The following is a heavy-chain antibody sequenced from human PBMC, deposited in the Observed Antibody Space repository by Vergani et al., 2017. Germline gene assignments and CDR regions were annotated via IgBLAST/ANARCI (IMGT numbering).Heavy chain of an antibody. J-gene: IGHJ4*02. D-gene: IGHD2-15*01. CDR3: ARRMVATTGGLDY. Sequence: EVQLLESGGGLVQPGGSLRLSCAASGFTFSSYAMSWVRQAPGKGLEWVSAIRGSGGSTHYADSVKGRYTISRDNSKNTLYLQMNILRAEDTAVYYCARRMVATTGGLDYWGQGTLVTVSS. V-gene: IGHV3-23*01. CDR2: IRGSGGST. CDR1: GFTFSSYA.